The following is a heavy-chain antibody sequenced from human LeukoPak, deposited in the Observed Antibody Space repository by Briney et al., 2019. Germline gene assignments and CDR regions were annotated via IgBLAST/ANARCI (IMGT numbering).Heavy chain of an antibody. J-gene: IGHJ6*03. D-gene: IGHD5-12*01. CDR2: ISGSGGST. V-gene: IGHV3-23*01. CDR3: ARGTSYSGYYYYMDV. CDR1: GFTFSSYG. Sequence: PGGSLRLSCAASGFTFSSYGMSWVRQAPGKGLEWVSAISGSGGSTYYADSVKGRFTISRDNAKNSLYLQMNSLRAEDTAVYYCARGTSYSGYYYYMDVWGKGTTVTISS.